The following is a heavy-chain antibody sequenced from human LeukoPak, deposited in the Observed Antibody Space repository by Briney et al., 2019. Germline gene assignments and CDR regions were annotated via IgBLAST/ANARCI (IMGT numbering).Heavy chain of an antibody. J-gene: IGHJ4*02. CDR3: TTDGGMYNWNDVVY. D-gene: IGHD1-1*01. CDR1: GFPSNNAW. V-gene: IGHV3-15*01. Sequence: GGSLRLSCAASGFPSNNAWMSWVRQAPGKGLEWVGRIKSKTDGVTTDYAAPVKGRFTISRDDSKNTLFLQMNSLKTEDTAVYYCTTDGGMYNWNDVVYWGQGTLVTVSS. CDR2: IKSKTDGVTT.